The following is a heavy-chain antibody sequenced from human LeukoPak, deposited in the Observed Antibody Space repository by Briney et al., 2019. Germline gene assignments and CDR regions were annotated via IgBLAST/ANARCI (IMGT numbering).Heavy chain of an antibody. D-gene: IGHD3-16*01. CDR2: ISAYNGNT. V-gene: IGHV1-18*01. Sequence: ASVKVSCKASGYTFTSYGISWVRQAPGQGLEWMGWISAYNGNTNYAQKLQGRVTMTTDTSTSTAYMELRSLRSDDTAVYYCARKIITGYYYYYMDVWGKGTTVTISS. CDR3: ARKIITGYYYYYMDV. J-gene: IGHJ6*03. CDR1: GYTFTSYG.